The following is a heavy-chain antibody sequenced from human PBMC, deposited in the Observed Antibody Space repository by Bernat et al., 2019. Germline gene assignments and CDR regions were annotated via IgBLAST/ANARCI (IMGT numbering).Heavy chain of an antibody. CDR3: ARDRSTVFVDY. V-gene: IGHV3-30*03. D-gene: IGHD4-17*01. CDR2: ISYDGSNK. J-gene: IGHJ4*02. Sequence: QVQLVESGGGVVQPGRSLRLSCAASGFTFSSYGMHWVRQAPGKGLEWVAVISYDGSNKYYADSVKGRFTISRDNSKNTLYLQMNSLRAEDTAVYYCARDRSTVFVDYWGQGTLVTVSS. CDR1: GFTFSSYG.